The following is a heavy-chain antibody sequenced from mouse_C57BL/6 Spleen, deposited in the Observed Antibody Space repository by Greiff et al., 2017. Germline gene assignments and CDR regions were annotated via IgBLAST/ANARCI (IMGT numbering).Heavy chain of an antibody. V-gene: IGHV2-5*01. D-gene: IGHD4-1*01. J-gene: IGHJ3*01. Sequence: QVQLQQSGPGLVQPSPSLSITCTVSGFSLTSYGVHWVRQSPGKGLEWMGVIWSGGSTEYNAAFMSRLGITKDNSTCQVFFKMNSLQADDTAIYYCAKEGLGRGGFAYWGQGTLVTVSA. CDR1: GFSLTSYG. CDR3: AKEGLGRGGFAY. CDR2: IWSGGST.